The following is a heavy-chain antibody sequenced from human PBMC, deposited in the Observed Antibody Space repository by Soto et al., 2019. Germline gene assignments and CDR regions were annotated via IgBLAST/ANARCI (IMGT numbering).Heavy chain of an antibody. CDR3: ARTPVEYCSGGSCENYGMDV. CDR2: IYYSGST. D-gene: IGHD2-15*01. J-gene: IGHJ6*02. V-gene: IGHV4-31*03. Sequence: QVQLQESGPGLVKPSQTLSLTCTVSGGSISSGGYYWSWIRQHPGKGLEWIGYIYYSGSTYYNPSLTSRVAISVYTSKNQFSLKLSSVTAATTAVYYCARTPVEYCSGGSCENYGMDVWGQGTTVTVSS. CDR1: GGSISSGGYY.